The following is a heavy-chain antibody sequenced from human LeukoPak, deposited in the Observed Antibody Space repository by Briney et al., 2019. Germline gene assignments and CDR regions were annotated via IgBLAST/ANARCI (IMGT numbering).Heavy chain of an antibody. CDR3: ARLMNYYDSSGYYQTPTPYFDY. J-gene: IGHJ4*02. CDR2: ISAYNCNT. D-gene: IGHD3-22*01. Sequence: ASVKVSCKASGYTFTSYGISWVRQAPGQGLEWMGWISAYNCNTNYAQKLQGRVTMTTDTSTSTAYMELRSLRSDDTAVYYCARLMNYYDSSGYYQTPTPYFDYWGQGTLVTVSS. CDR1: GYTFTSYG. V-gene: IGHV1-18*01.